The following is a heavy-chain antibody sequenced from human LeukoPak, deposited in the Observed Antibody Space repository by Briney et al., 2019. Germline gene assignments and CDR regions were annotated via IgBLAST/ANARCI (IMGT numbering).Heavy chain of an antibody. J-gene: IGHJ4*02. D-gene: IGHD6-13*01. V-gene: IGHV1-3*01. CDR2: INAGNANT. Sequence: GASVKVSCMASGYTFSIYAMNWVRQAPGQRLEWMAWINAGNANTKYSQKFQGRVTITRDTSASTAYMELSSLTFEDTAVYYCARGVWSSRRQQYYFDSWGQGTLVTVSS. CDR1: GYTFSIYA. CDR3: ARGVWSSRRQQYYFDS.